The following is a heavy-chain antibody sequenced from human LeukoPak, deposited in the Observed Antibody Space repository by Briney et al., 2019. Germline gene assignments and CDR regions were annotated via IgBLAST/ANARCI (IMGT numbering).Heavy chain of an antibody. CDR3: SRETRYFDWFLADY. CDR1: GFTFGDYS. J-gene: IGHJ4*02. D-gene: IGHD3-9*01. V-gene: IGHV3-49*03. CDR2: IRSKAYGGTA. Sequence: GRSQRLSCSASGFTFGDYSMSWFRQAPGKRLEWVGFIRSKAYGGTAEYAASVKGRFTISRDDSESIAYLQMDSLKTEDTAVYYCSRETRYFDWFLADYWGQGALVTVSS.